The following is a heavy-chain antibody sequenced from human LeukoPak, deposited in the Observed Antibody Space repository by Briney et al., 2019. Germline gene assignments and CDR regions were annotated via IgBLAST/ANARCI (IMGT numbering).Heavy chain of an antibody. CDR2: MNPNSGST. D-gene: IGHD2/OR15-2a*01. Sequence: GASVKVSCKASGYTFTRHEIHGVRQATGLGGECMGWMNPNSGSTGYAQKFQSRVSLIRDTSIATAYMEMSSLTSEDTAVYYCATPPPFYPDRNTYAGGDWGQGTLVTVSS. J-gene: IGHJ4*02. CDR1: GYTFTRHE. V-gene: IGHV1-8*01. CDR3: ATPPPFYPDRNTYAGGD.